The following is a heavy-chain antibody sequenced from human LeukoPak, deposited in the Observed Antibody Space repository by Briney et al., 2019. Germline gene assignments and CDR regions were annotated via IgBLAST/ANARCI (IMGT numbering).Heavy chain of an antibody. J-gene: IGHJ4*02. CDR1: GLTFSIHL. CDR3: VGGDY. V-gene: IGHV3-7*01. CDR2: INQDGSDK. Sequence: GGSLRLSCAASGLTFSIHLKNWVRQAPGKGLECVANINQDGSDKYYVDSVKGRFTISRDNTKNSLYLQMNSLRAEDTAVYYCVGGDYWGQGTLVTVSS.